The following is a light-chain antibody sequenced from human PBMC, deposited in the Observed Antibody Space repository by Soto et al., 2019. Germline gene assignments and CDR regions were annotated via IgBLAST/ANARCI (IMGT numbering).Light chain of an antibody. CDR2: GKR. CDR1: CSNIGAGYD. V-gene: IGLV1-40*01. Sequence: QSVLTPPPSVSGDPGQRVTISCTGSCSNIGAGYDVHWYQQLPGTGRKLLLYGKRTRHSGVHDRFSGSKSGTSASLAITGLQSEDEADNYFQSYDSSLSVGFGVRTKLTVL. CDR3: QSYDSSLSVG. J-gene: IGLJ2*01.